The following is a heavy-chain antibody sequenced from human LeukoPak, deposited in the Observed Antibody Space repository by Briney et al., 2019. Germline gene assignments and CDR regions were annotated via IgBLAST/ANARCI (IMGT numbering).Heavy chain of an antibody. CDR1: GFTFSSYS. CDR3: VTMVRGGYGMDV. Sequence: GGSLRLSCAAPGFTFSSYSMNWVRQAPGKGLEWVSSISSSSSYIYYADSVKGRFTISRDNAKNSLYLQMNSLRAEDTAVYYCVTMVRGGYGMDVWGKGTTVTVSS. CDR2: ISSSSSYI. J-gene: IGHJ6*04. V-gene: IGHV3-21*01. D-gene: IGHD3-10*01.